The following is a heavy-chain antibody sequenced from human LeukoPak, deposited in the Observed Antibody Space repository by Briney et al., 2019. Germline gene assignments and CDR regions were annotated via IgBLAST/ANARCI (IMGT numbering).Heavy chain of an antibody. CDR3: AKDRPKIVGARGVFDI. V-gene: IGHV3-23*01. Sequence: PGGSLRLSCAASGFTFSSYAMSWVRQAPGKGLEWVSAISGSGGSTYYADSVKGRFTISRDNSKNTLYLQMNSLRAEDTAVYYCAKDRPKIVGARGVFDIWGQGTVVTVSS. CDR1: GFTFSSYA. J-gene: IGHJ3*02. D-gene: IGHD1-26*01. CDR2: ISGSGGST.